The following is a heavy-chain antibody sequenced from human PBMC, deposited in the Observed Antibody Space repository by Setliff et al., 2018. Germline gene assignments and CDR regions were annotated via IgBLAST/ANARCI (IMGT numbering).Heavy chain of an antibody. D-gene: IGHD2-15*01. J-gene: IGHJ6*03. CDR1: GFIVSSNY. CDR3: ARDLGARYCSGGSCSHYYYYYYMDV. V-gene: IGHV3-53*01. Sequence: AGGSLRLSCAASGFIVSSNYMSWVRQAPGKGLEWVSVIHTAGSTYYADSVKGRFTISRDNSKNTLYLQMNSLRAEDTAVYYCARDLGARYCSGGSCSHYYYYYYMDVWGKGTTVTVSS. CDR2: IHTAGST.